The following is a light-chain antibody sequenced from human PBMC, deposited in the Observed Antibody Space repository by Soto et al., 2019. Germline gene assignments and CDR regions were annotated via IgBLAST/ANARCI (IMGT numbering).Light chain of an antibody. J-gene: IGLJ2*01. V-gene: IGLV1-44*01. CDR1: SSNIGSHS. Sequence: QSVPTQPPSASGTPGQRVTISCSGSSSNIGSHSVDRYQQLPGTAPKLLIYRNNQRPSGVPDRFSGSKSGTSASLAISGLQSEDEADYYCAARDDSLNAVIFGGGTKLTVL. CDR2: RNN. CDR3: AARDDSLNAVI.